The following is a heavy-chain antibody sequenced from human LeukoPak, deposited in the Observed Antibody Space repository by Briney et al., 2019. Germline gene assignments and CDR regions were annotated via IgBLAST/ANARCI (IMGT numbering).Heavy chain of an antibody. Sequence: GGSLRLSCAASGFTFSSYGMHWVRQAPGKGLEWVAVISYDGSNKYYADSVKGRFTISRDNSKNTLYLQMNSLRAEDTAVYYCAREDPARSKSFDYWGQGTLVTVSS. J-gene: IGHJ4*02. CDR2: ISYDGSNK. V-gene: IGHV3-30*03. D-gene: IGHD6-6*01. CDR3: AREDPARSKSFDY. CDR1: GFTFSSYG.